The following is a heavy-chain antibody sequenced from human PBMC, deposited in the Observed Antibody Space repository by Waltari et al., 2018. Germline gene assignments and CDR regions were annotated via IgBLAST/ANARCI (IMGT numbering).Heavy chain of an antibody. CDR1: GGSFSGYY. J-gene: IGHJ6*02. CDR3: ARPTVTYYYYYYGLDV. Sequence: QVQLQQWGAGLLKPSETLSLTCAVYGGSFSGYYWSWIRQPPGKRLEWIGEISHSGSTNYNPSLKSRVTISVDTSKNQFSLKLSSVTAADTAVYYCARPTVTYYYYYYGLDVWGQGTTVTVSS. CDR2: ISHSGST. V-gene: IGHV4-34*01. D-gene: IGHD4-17*01.